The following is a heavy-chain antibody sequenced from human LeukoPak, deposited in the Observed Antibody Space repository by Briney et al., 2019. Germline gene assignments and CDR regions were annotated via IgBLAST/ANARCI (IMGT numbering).Heavy chain of an antibody. J-gene: IGHJ4*02. D-gene: IGHD6-19*01. Sequence: GGSLRLSCAASGFTFSSYAMHWVRQAPGKGLEWVAVISYDGSNKYYADSVKGRFTISRDNSKNTLYLQMNSLRAEDTAVYYCARDQAVAGPSYYFDYWGQGTLVTVSS. CDR1: GFTFSSYA. V-gene: IGHV3-30-3*01. CDR3: ARDQAVAGPSYYFDY. CDR2: ISYDGSNK.